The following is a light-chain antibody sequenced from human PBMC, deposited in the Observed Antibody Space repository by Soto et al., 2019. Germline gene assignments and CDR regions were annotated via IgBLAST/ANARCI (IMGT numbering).Light chain of an antibody. CDR2: GTS. J-gene: IGKJ1*01. V-gene: IGKV3-15*01. CDR3: HQYNFWPS. CDR1: QTVSSN. Sequence: EVVMTQSPATLSVSPVEISTLSCRASQTVSSNLAWYQQKPGQSPRLLIYGTSTRATGVPARFSGSGSGTEFTLSISSLQSEDFAVYYCHQYNFWPSCGQGNKGDIK.